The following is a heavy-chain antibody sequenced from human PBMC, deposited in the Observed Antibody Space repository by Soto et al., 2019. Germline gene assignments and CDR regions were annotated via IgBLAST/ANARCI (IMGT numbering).Heavy chain of an antibody. CDR3: AKHGDDYGDYDYYYMDV. D-gene: IGHD3-16*01. Sequence: GGSLRLSCAASGFTFSSYAMSWVRQAPGKGLEWVSAISGSGGSTYYADSVKGRFTISRDNSKNTLYLQMNSLRAEDTAVYYCAKHGDDYGDYDYYYMDVWGKGTTVTVSS. V-gene: IGHV3-23*01. J-gene: IGHJ6*03. CDR1: GFTFSSYA. CDR2: ISGSGGST.